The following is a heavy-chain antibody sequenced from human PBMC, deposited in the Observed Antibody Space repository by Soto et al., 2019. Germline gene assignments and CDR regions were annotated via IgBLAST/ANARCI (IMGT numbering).Heavy chain of an antibody. CDR3: ARRVWASSYFDL. CDR1: GGSFSSSSYS. CDR2: VYHSGDT. J-gene: IGHJ2*01. Sequence: QTQLQESGPGLVKPSETLSLTCSVSGGSFSSSSYSWGWIRQPPGKGLEWIGNVYHSGDTYYDPSLKSRVTIAVDTSKNQFSLNLESVTAADTAVYYCARRVWASSYFDLWGRGTLVTVSS. V-gene: IGHV4-39*01. D-gene: IGHD6-13*01.